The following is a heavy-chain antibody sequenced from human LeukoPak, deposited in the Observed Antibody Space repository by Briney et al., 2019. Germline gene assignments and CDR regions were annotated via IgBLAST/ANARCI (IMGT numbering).Heavy chain of an antibody. CDR1: GFTFSSYA. CDR3: AKDLTPYKNYWYFDY. J-gene: IGHJ4*02. D-gene: IGHD1-14*01. CDR2: ISGSGGST. V-gene: IGHV3-23*01. Sequence: GGSLRLSCAASGFTFSSYAMSWVRQAPGKGLEWVSAISGSGGSTYYADSVKGRFTISRDNSKNTLYLQMNSLRAEDTAVYYCAKDLTPYKNYWYFDYWGQGTLVTVSS.